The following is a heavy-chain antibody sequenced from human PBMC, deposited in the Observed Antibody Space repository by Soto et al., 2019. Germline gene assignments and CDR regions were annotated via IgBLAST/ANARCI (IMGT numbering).Heavy chain of an antibody. CDR1: GGTFSSYA. V-gene: IGHV1-69*13. CDR2: IIPIFGTA. CDR3: AREKPSISSGSYYD. Sequence: SVKVSCKASGGTFSSYAISWVRQAPGQGLEWMGGIIPIFGTANYAQKFQGRVTITADESTSTAYMELSSLRSEDTAVYYCAREKPSISSGSYYDRGQGSLVTVSS. J-gene: IGHJ4*02. D-gene: IGHD3-10*01.